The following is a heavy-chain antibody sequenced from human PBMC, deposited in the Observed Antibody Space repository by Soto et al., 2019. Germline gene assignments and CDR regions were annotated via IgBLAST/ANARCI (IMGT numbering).Heavy chain of an antibody. CDR1: GFTFNNYA. D-gene: IGHD3-10*01. V-gene: IGHV3-23*01. Sequence: EVQLLESGGVLVQPGGSLRLSCAASGFTFNNYAMTWVRQAPGKGLEWVSAISGGGDSTSYADSVKGRFTVSRSGSKNTLYLQLSSLRAEDTALYYCASGRGGSGSLTPRVDFWGQGTLVTVSS. J-gene: IGHJ4*02. CDR3: ASGRGGSGSLTPRVDF. CDR2: ISGGGDST.